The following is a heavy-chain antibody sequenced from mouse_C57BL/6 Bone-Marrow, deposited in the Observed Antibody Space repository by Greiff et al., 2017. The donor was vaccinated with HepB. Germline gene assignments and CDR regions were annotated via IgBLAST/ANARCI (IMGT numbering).Heavy chain of an antibody. J-gene: IGHJ4*01. V-gene: IGHV1-82*01. CDR1: GYAFSSSW. CDR3: ARFYGNSFYAMDY. CDR2: IYPGDGDT. Sequence: QVQLKQSGPELVKPGASVKISCKASGYAFSSSWMNWVKQRPGKGLEWIGRIYPGDGDTNYNGKFKGKATLTADKSSSTAYMQLSSLTSEDSAVYFCARFYGNSFYAMDYWGQGTSVTVSS. D-gene: IGHD2-1*01.